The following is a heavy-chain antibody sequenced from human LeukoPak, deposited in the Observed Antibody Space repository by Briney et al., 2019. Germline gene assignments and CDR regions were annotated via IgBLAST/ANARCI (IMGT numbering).Heavy chain of an antibody. V-gene: IGHV3-9*01. J-gene: IGHJ4*02. CDR2: ISWNSGSI. Sequence: GGSLRLSCAASGFSFDEYAMHWVRQVQGKGPEWVSGISWNSGSIDYADSVKGRFTISRDNAKKSLHLQMNSLRVDDTALYYGAKSYRSYAGVAFDYWGQGTLVSVSS. CDR3: AKSYRSYAGVAFDY. CDR1: GFSFDEYA. D-gene: IGHD3-16*01.